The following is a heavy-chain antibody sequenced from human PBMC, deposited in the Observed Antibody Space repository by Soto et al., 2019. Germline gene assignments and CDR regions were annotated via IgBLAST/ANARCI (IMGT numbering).Heavy chain of an antibody. J-gene: IGHJ4*02. CDR2: IRSKAYGGTT. CDR1: GFTFGDYA. D-gene: IGHD3-22*01. V-gene: IGHV3-49*03. Sequence: GGSLRLSCTASGFTFGDYAMSWFRQAPGKGLEWVGFIRSKAYGGTTEYAASVKGRFTISRDDSKSIAYLQMNSLKTEDTAVYYCTRVSSGYYPYYFDYWGQGTRVTVSS. CDR3: TRVSSGYYPYYFDY.